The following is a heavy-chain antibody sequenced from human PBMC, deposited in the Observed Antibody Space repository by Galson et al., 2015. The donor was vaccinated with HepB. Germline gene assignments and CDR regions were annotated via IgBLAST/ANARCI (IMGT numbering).Heavy chain of an antibody. V-gene: IGHV3-11*01. J-gene: IGHJ4*02. CDR3: ARDHEPPDF. CDR2: ISSGGDSV. Sequence: SLRLSCAASGFSFSDFYMGWIRQTPGKGLEWVSYISSGGDSVFYSDSVKGRFTVSRDNAKNSLYLQMDSLSAEDAAVYFCARDHEPPDFWGQGTLVIVSS. CDR1: GFSFSDFY.